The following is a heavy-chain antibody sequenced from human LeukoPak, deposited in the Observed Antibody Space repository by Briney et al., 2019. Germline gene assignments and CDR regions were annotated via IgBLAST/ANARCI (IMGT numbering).Heavy chain of an antibody. CDR1: GGSISSGDYY. CDR3: ARDTMVRGVIAD. CDR2: IYYSGST. D-gene: IGHD3-10*01. V-gene: IGHV4-30-4*01. J-gene: IGHJ4*02. Sequence: PSETLSLTCTVSGGSISSGDYYWSWIRQPPGKGLEWIGYIYYSGSTYYNPSLKSRVTISVDTSKNQFSLKLSSVTAADTAVYYCARDTMVRGVIADWGQGTLVTVSS.